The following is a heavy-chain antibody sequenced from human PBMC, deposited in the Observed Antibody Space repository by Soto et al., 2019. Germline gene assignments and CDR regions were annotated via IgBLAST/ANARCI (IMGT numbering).Heavy chain of an antibody. Sequence: AGGSLRLSCAASGFTFSSYSMNWVRQAPGKGLEWVSSISSSSSYIYYADSVKGRFTISRDNAKNSLYLQMNSLRAEDTAVYYCARDRLTGSSWPEGGWFDPWGQGTLVTVSS. CDR2: ISSSSSYI. J-gene: IGHJ5*02. D-gene: IGHD6-13*01. CDR1: GFTFSSYS. V-gene: IGHV3-21*01. CDR3: ARDRLTGSSWPEGGWFDP.